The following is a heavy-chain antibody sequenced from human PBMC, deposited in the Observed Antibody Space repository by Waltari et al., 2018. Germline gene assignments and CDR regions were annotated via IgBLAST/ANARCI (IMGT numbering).Heavy chain of an antibody. CDR3: AKDSSSSIGY. D-gene: IGHD6-6*01. Sequence: QVQLVESGGGVVQPGRSLRLSCAASGFTFSSYGMHWVRQAPGKGREWVAVIGYDGSNKYYADSVKGRFTISRDNSKNTLYLQMNSLRAEDTAMYYCAKDSSSSIGYWGQGTLVTVSS. J-gene: IGHJ4*02. CDR2: IGYDGSNK. V-gene: IGHV3-30*18. CDR1: GFTFSSYG.